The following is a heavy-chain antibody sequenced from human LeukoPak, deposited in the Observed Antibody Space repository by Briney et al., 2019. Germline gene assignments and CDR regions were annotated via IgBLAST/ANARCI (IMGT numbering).Heavy chain of an antibody. Sequence: SQTLSLTCTVSAGSISSGGYYWSWIRQHPGKGLEWIGYIYYSGSTYYNPSLKRRVTISVDTTKNQFSLTLSSETAAGTAVYYCARESDCGSTSCYGEYWGQRTLGTVSS. D-gene: IGHD2-2*01. V-gene: IGHV4-31*03. CDR1: AGSISSGGYY. CDR2: IYYSGST. CDR3: ARESDCGSTSCYGEY. J-gene: IGHJ4*02.